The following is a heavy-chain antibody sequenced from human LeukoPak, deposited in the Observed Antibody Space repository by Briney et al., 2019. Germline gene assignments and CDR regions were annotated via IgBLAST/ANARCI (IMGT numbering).Heavy chain of an antibody. CDR1: GGSISSNSYY. V-gene: IGHV4-39*07. J-gene: IGHJ6*02. CDR2: IYYSGST. Sequence: KPSETLSLTCTVSGGSISSNSYYWGWLRQPPGKGLEWIGSIYYSGSTYYNPSLKSRVTMSVDTSKNQFSLNLSSVTAADTAVYYCASGPSTYGDYAYYYGMDVWGQGTTVTVSS. D-gene: IGHD4-17*01. CDR3: ASGPSTYGDYAYYYGMDV.